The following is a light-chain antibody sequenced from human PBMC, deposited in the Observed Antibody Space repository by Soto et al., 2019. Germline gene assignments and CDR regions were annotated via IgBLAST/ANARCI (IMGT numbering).Light chain of an antibody. J-gene: IGKJ3*01. V-gene: IGKV3-20*01. Sequence: EIVLTQSPGTLSLSPGERATLSCRASQSVSSSYLAWYQQKPGQAPRLLIYGASSRATGIPDRFSGSGSGTDFTLTISRLQPEDCAVYCCQHYGSSLFTFGPGTKVDIK. CDR1: QSVSSSY. CDR3: QHYGSSLFT. CDR2: GAS.